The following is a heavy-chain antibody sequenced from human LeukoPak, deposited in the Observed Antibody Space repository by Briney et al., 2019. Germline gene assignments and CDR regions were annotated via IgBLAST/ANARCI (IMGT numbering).Heavy chain of an antibody. CDR1: GFSFDDYA. CDR2: ISGDGGST. J-gene: IGHJ5*01. Sequence: PGGSLRLSCAAPGFSFDDYAIHWVRHAPGKGLEWVSLISGDGGSTFYADSVKGRFTISRDNSKNSLYLQMSSLRSEDTALYYWARESDSSGWYDSWGQGTLVTVSS. CDR3: ARESDSSGWYDS. V-gene: IGHV3-43*02. D-gene: IGHD3-22*01.